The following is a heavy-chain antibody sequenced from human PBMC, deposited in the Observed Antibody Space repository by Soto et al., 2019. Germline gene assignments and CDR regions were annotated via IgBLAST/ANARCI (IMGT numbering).Heavy chain of an antibody. J-gene: IGHJ4*02. V-gene: IGHV3-74*01. CDR3: VRDLSGPLDY. Sequence: GGSLRLSCAASGFTFINYWMHWVRRAPGEGLMWVSRINTDGSTTIYADSVKGRFTISRDNAKNTLNLQMNSLRVEDTAVYYCVRDLSGPLDYWGVGTLVTSPQ. CDR2: INTDGSTT. CDR1: GFTFINYW.